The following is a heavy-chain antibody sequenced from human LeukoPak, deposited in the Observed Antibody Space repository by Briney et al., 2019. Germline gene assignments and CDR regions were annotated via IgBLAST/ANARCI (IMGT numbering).Heavy chain of an antibody. Sequence: GGSLRLSCAVSGFTVSNNYMSWVRQAPGKGLEWVSVIYSGGNTYYADSVKGRFTISRDNSKNTLYFQMNSLRAEDTAVYYCARPRSETYYDGFDIWGQGTLVTVSS. CDR1: GFTVSNNY. J-gene: IGHJ3*02. V-gene: IGHV3-53*01. D-gene: IGHD3-10*01. CDR2: IYSGGNT. CDR3: ARPRSETYYDGFDI.